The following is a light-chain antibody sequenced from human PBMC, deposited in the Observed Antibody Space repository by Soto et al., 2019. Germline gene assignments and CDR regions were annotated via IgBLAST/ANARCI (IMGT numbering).Light chain of an antibody. CDR1: SSDVGSYNL. CDR2: ENN. V-gene: IGLV2-23*01. J-gene: IGLJ3*02. CDR3: CSYAGSDTWV. Sequence: QSALTQPASVSGSPGQPITISCTGTSSDVGSYNLVSWYQQHPGKVPKLMIYENNKRPSGLSNRFFGSKSGNTASLTISGLQAEDEADYYCCSYAGSDTWVFGGGTKVTVL.